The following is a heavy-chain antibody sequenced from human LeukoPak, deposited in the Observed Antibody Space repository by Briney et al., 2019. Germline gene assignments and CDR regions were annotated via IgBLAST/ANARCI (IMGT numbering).Heavy chain of an antibody. CDR1: GYSFASYW. J-gene: IGHJ4*02. CDR3: ARRLYCSRTSCPPGFDY. D-gene: IGHD2-2*01. Sequence: GESLKISCKGSGYSFASYWIGWVRQMPGKGLEWMGIIYPGDSDPTYSPSFQGQVTISADKSITTAYLQWSSLKASDTAMYYCARRLYCSRTSCPPGFDYWGQGTLVTVSS. V-gene: IGHV5-51*01. CDR2: IYPGDSDP.